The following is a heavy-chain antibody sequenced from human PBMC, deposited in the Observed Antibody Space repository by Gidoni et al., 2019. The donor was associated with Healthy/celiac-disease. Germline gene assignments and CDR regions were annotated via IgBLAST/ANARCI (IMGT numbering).Heavy chain of an antibody. J-gene: IGHJ6*02. CDR1: GGSISSGSYY. CDR3: ARDPVWDYYGMDV. V-gene: IGHV4-61*02. D-gene: IGHD3-16*01. CDR2: IDTSGST. Sequence: QVQLQESGPGLVKPSQTLSLTCTVSGGSISSGSYYWSWIRQPAGKGLEWIGRIDTSGSTNYNPSLKSRVTISVDTSKNQFSLKLSSVTAADTAVYYCARDPVWDYYGMDVWGQGTTVTVSS.